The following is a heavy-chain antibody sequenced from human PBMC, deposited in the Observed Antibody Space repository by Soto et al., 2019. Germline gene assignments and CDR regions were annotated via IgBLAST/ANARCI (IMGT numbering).Heavy chain of an antibody. CDR1: GFTFGNYT. V-gene: IGHV3-23*01. D-gene: IGHD2-2*01. Sequence: GGSLRLSCAASGFTFGNYTMNWVRQAPGKGLEWVSAVSGNGAVTYYADSVKGRFTISRDNSRSTLYLQMNNLRAEDTAIYFCAKVPASLKTFDYWGQGTLVTVSS. J-gene: IGHJ4*02. CDR2: VSGNGAVT. CDR3: AKVPASLKTFDY.